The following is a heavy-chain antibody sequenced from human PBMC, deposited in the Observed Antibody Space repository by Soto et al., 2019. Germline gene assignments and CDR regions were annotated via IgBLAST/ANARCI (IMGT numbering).Heavy chain of an antibody. D-gene: IGHD2-2*01. V-gene: IGHV3-23*01. Sequence: EVQLLESGGGLVQPGGSLRLSCAASGFTFSSYVMTWVRQAPGKGLEWVSSISGSGDGPSYADSVRGRFTISSDKSKNTLYLQMNSLRAEDTAVYYCAKSRIIVVPAAPDYWGQGTLVTVSS. CDR3: AKSRIIVVPAAPDY. J-gene: IGHJ4*02. CDR1: GFTFSSYV. CDR2: ISGSGDGP.